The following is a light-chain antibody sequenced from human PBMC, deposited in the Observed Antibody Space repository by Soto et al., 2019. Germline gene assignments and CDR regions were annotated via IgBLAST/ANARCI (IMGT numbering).Light chain of an antibody. CDR2: DAS. J-gene: IGKJ1*01. Sequence: EIGLTQSPATLSLSPWERATLSCRASQSVSSYLAWYQQKPGQAPRLLIYDASNRATGIPARFSGSGSGTDFTLTISSLEPEDFAVYYCQQRSNSWTFGQGTKVDIK. CDR3: QQRSNSWT. V-gene: IGKV3-11*01. CDR1: QSVSSY.